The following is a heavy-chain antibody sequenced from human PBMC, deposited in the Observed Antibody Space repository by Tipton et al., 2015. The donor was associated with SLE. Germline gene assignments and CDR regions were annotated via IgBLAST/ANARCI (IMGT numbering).Heavy chain of an antibody. CDR3: ARDGEWLPPRD. V-gene: IGHV4-39*07. Sequence: TLSLTCTVSGGSISSSSYYWGWIRQPPGKGLEWIGSIYYSGSTYYNPSLKSRVTISVDTSKNQFSLKLSSVTAADTAVYYCARDGEWLPPRDWGQGTLVTVSS. CDR1: GGSISSSSYY. J-gene: IGHJ4*02. D-gene: IGHD3-3*01. CDR2: IYYSGST.